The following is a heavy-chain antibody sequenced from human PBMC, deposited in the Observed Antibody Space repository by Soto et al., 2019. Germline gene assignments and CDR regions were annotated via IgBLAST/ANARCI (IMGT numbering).Heavy chain of an antibody. V-gene: IGHV4-30-4*01. Sequence: SETLSLTCTVSGGSISSGNYYWTWIRQPPGKGLEWIGYIFYSGSTSYNPSLKSRVTIAVDTSKNQFSLKLSSVTAADTAVYYCARTAGNVYQLLFSYWGQGTLVTVS. J-gene: IGHJ4*02. CDR2: IFYSGST. CDR3: ARTAGNVYQLLFSY. D-gene: IGHD2-2*01. CDR1: GGSISSGNYY.